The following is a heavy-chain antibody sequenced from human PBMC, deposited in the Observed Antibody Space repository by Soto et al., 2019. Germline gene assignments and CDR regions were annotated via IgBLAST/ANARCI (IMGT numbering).Heavy chain of an antibody. CDR3: ATYYYGMDV. CDR2: IDPSDSYT. V-gene: IGHV5-10-1*01. CDR1: GYSFTSYW. Sequence: GESLKISCQGSGYSFTSYWISWMRQMPGKGLEWMGRIDPSDSYTNYSPSFQGHVTISADKSITTAYLQWSSLKASDTAMYYCATYYYGMDVWGQGTTVTVSS. J-gene: IGHJ6*02.